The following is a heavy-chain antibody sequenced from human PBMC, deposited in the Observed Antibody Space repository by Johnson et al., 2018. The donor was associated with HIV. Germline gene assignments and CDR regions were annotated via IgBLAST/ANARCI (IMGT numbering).Heavy chain of an antibody. CDR1: GFTFSSYA. Sequence: QVQLVESGGGVVQPGRSLRLSCAASGFTFSSYAMHWVRQAPGKGLEWVAVISYDGSNKYYADSVKGRFTISRDNSKNTLYLQMNSLRAEDRAVYYCARGPYDDGWGSYRFIGAFDIWGQGTMVTVSS. CDR2: ISYDGSNK. V-gene: IGHV3-30-3*01. J-gene: IGHJ3*02. D-gene: IGHD3-16*02. CDR3: ARGPYDDGWGSYRFIGAFDI.